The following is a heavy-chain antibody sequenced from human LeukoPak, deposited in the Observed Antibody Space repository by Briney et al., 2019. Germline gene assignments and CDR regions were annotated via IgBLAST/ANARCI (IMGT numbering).Heavy chain of an antibody. D-gene: IGHD3-22*01. CDR2: INHSGST. J-gene: IGHJ4*02. CDR1: GGSFSGYY. CDR3: ARHYYDSSGYDLVPYFDY. V-gene: IGHV4-34*01. Sequence: SETLSLTCAVNGGSFSGYYWSWIRQPPGKGLEWIGEINHSGSTNYNPSLKSRVTISVDTSKNQFSLKLSSVTAADTAVYYCARHYYDSSGYDLVPYFDYWGQGTLVTVSS.